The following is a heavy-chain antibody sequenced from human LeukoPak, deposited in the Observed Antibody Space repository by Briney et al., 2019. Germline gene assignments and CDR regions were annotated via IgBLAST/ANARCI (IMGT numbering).Heavy chain of an antibody. CDR2: INPNSGGT. Sequence: ASVKVSCKASGYTFTGYYIHWVRRAPGQGLEWMRWINPNSGGTNYAQKFQGRVTMTRDTSINTAYMELNSLRSDDTAVYYCARDARGYYGSGNYFMTLYWGQGTPVTVSS. V-gene: IGHV1-2*02. CDR3: ARDARGYYGSGNYFMTLY. J-gene: IGHJ4*02. CDR1: GYTFTGYY. D-gene: IGHD3-10*01.